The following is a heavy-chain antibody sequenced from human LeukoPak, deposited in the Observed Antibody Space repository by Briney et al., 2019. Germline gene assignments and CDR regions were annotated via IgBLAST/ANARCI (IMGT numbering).Heavy chain of an antibody. CDR3: ARCDSGGYHGCAFDI. CDR2: INPNSGGT. V-gene: IGHV1-2*02. CDR1: GYTFTGYY. J-gene: IGHJ3*02. Sequence: WASVKVSCKASGYTFTGYYMHWVRQAPGQGLEWMGWINPNSGGTNYAQKFQGRVTMTRDTSISTAYMELSRLRSDDTAVYYCARCDSGGYHGCAFDIWGQGTMVTVSS. D-gene: IGHD3-22*01.